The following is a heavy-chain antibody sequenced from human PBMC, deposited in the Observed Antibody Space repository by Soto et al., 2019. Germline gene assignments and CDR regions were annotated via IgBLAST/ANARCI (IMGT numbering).Heavy chain of an antibody. CDR2: IIPIFGTA. CDR3: ARDSIPDYYDTSGYYYSLDG. D-gene: IGHD3-22*01. Sequence: GASVKVSCKASGGTFSSYAISWVRQAPGQGLEWMGGIIPIFGTANYAQKFQGRVTITADESTSTAYMELSSLRSEDTAVDYCARDSIPDYYDTSGYYYSLDGWGRGTTVAVSS. V-gene: IGHV1-69*13. CDR1: GGTFSSYA. J-gene: IGHJ6*03.